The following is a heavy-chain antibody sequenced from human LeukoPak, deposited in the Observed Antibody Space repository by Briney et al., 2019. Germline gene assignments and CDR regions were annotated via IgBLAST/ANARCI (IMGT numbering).Heavy chain of an antibody. CDR1: GYTFTGYY. Sequence: ASVKVSCKASGYTFTGYYMHWVRQAPGQGLEWMGIINPSGGSTSYVQKFQGRVTMTRDMSTSTVYMELSSLRSEDTAVYYCARDNGGQLWLVNQSGLRKYYYYYMDVWGKGTTVTISS. D-gene: IGHD5-18*01. CDR3: ARDNGGQLWLVNQSGLRKYYYYYMDV. CDR2: INPSGGST. J-gene: IGHJ6*03. V-gene: IGHV1-46*01.